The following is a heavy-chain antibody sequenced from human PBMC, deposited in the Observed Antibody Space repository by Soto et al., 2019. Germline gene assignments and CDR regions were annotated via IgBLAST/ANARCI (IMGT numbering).Heavy chain of an antibody. V-gene: IGHV4-34*01. J-gene: IGHJ6*02. CDR1: GGSFSGNY. CDR2: INHSGKT. Sequence: QVQLQQWGAGLLKPSETLSLTCAVYGGSFSGNYWSWIRQPPGKGLEWIGEINHSGKTNHNPSLKSRVTISVDTSKNHFSLKLYSVTAADTGVYYCARGGVIYYYGMDVWGQGTTVTVSS. D-gene: IGHD2-21*01. CDR3: ARGGVIYYYGMDV.